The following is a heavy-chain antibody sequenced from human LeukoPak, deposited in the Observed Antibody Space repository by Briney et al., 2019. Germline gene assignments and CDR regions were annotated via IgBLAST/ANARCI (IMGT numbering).Heavy chain of an antibody. CDR1: GFTFSSYA. J-gene: IGHJ4*02. D-gene: IGHD3-22*01. CDR2: IRYDGNNK. Sequence: GGSLRLSCADSGFTFSSYAMTWARQAPGKGLEWVAVIRYDGNNKFYVDSVRGRFTISRDNSKNTLYLQMNSLRAEDTAVYYCARAYYSDITDYPYIGYWGQGVLVTVSS. V-gene: IGHV3-33*08. CDR3: ARAYYSDITDYPYIGY.